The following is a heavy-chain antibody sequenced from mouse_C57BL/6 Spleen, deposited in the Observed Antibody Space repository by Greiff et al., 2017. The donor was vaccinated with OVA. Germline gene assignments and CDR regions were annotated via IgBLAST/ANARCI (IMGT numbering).Heavy chain of an antibody. CDR2: ISSGSSTI. V-gene: IGHV5-17*01. Sequence: EVQLVEPGGGLVKPGGSLKLSCAASGFTFSDYGMHWVRQAPEKGLEWVAYISSGSSTIYSADTVKGRFTISRDNAKNTLYLQMTSLRSEDTAMYYCARGDYINDYYAMDYWGQGTSVTVSS. CDR3: ARGDYINDYYAMDY. D-gene: IGHD2-5*01. CDR1: GFTFSDYG. J-gene: IGHJ4*01.